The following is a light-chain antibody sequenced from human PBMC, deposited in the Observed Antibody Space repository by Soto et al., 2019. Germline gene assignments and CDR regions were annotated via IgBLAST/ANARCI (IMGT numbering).Light chain of an antibody. J-gene: IGKJ5*01. Sequence: EIVLTQSPATLSLSPGERATLSCRASQSVSKYLAWYQQKAGQAPRLLIYDASNRAAGIPARFSGSGSGTDFTLTISSLEPEDFAVYYCQKGSNFFGQGTRLEIK. CDR1: QSVSKY. CDR2: DAS. CDR3: QKGSNF. V-gene: IGKV3-11*01.